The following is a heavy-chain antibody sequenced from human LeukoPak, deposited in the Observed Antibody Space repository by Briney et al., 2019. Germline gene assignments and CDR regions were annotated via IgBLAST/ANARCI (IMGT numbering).Heavy chain of an antibody. CDR2: IIPIFGTA. V-gene: IGHV1-69*01. D-gene: IGHD1-26*01. J-gene: IGHJ6*02. CDR3: ARISLGAIWGYYYGMDV. CDR1: GGTFSSYA. Sequence: ASVKVSCKASGGTFSSYAISWVRQAPGQGLEWMGGIIPIFGTANYAQKFQGRVTITADESTSTAYMELSSLRSEDTAVFYCARISLGAIWGYYYGMDVWGQGTTVTVSS.